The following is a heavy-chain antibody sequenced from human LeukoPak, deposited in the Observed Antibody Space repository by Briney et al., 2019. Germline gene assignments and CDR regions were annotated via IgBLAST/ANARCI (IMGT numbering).Heavy chain of an antibody. CDR2: IKQDASEK. CDR3: ARDVGIAVAGGLSNY. Sequence: PGGSLRLSCAASGFTFNNYWMSWVRQAPGKGLEWVANIKQDASEKYYVDSVKGRFTISRDSAKNSPYLQMNSLRAEDTAVYYCARDVGIAVAGGLSNYWGQGTLVTVSS. V-gene: IGHV3-7*01. J-gene: IGHJ4*02. D-gene: IGHD6-19*01. CDR1: GFTFNNYW.